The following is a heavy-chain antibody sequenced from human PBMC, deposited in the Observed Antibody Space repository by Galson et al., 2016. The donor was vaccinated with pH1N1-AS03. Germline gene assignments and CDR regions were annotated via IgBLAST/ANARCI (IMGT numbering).Heavy chain of an antibody. CDR3: ATYGSGSREGFDY. CDR2: IDPSIGST. Sequence: SVKVSCKASGYTFSRYYMHWMRQAPGQGPEWMGVIDPSIGSTTYAQKFQGRVTMTRDTATTTAYMELSSLRSDDTAVYYCATYGSGSREGFDYWGQGTLVTVSS. J-gene: IGHJ4*02. V-gene: IGHV1-46*01. D-gene: IGHD3-10*01. CDR1: GYTFSRYY.